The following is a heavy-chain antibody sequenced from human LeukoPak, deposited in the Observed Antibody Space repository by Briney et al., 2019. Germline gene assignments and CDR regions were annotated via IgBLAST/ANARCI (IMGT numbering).Heavy chain of an antibody. CDR1: GFTFSSYA. CDR3: ARNSFAELMLLGSAYGMDV. V-gene: IGHV3-30-3*01. J-gene: IGHJ6*02. Sequence: PGGSLRLSCAASGFTFSSYAMHWVRQAPGKGLEWVAVISYDGSNKYYADSVKGRFTISRDNSKNTLYLQMNSLRAEDTAVYYCARNSFAELMLLGSAYGMDVWGQGTTVIVSS. D-gene: IGHD2-8*01. CDR2: ISYDGSNK.